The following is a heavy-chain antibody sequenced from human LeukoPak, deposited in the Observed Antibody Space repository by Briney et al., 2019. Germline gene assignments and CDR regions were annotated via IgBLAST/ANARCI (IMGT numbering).Heavy chain of an antibody. D-gene: IGHD3-10*01. J-gene: IGHJ4*02. CDR1: GGSISSYY. V-gene: IGHV4-59*01. CDR2: IYYSGST. Sequence: SETLSLTCTVSGGSISSYYWSWIRQSPGKGLEWIGYIYYSGSTNYNPSLKSRVTISVDTSKNQFSLKLSSVTAADTAVYYCATTIWFGEFTFDYWGQGTLVTVSS. CDR3: ATTIWFGEFTFDY.